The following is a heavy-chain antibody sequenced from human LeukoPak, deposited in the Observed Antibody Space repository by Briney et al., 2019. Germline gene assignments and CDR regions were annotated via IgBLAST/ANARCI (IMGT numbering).Heavy chain of an antibody. CDR3: ARSSEYSSSWGN. Sequence: SETLSLTCTVSGGSISSYYWSWIRQPPGKGLEWIGYTYYSGSTNYNPSLKSRVTISVDTSKNQFSLKLSSVTAADTAVYYCARSSEYSSSWGNWGQGTLVTVSS. CDR1: GGSISSYY. D-gene: IGHD6-13*01. CDR2: TYYSGST. J-gene: IGHJ4*02. V-gene: IGHV4-59*08.